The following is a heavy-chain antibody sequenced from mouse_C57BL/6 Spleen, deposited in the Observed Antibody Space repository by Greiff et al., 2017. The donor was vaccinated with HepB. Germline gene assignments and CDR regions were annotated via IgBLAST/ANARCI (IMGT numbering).Heavy chain of an antibody. CDR3: ARTVFDY. V-gene: IGHV1-82*01. Sequence: QVQLKESGPELVKPGASVKISCKASGYAFSSSWMNWVKQRPGKGLEWIGRIYPGDGDTNYNGKFKGKATLTADKSSSTAYMQLSSLTSEDSAVYFCARTVFDYWGQGTTLTVSS. J-gene: IGHJ2*01. CDR1: GYAFSSSW. CDR2: IYPGDGDT. D-gene: IGHD1-1*01.